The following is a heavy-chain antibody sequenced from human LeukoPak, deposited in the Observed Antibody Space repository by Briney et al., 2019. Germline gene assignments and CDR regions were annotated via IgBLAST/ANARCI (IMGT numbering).Heavy chain of an antibody. Sequence: GGSLRLSCAASGFTFSSYAMSWVRQAPGKGLEWVSAISGSGGSTYYADSVKGRFTISRDNSKNTLYLQMNSLRAEDTAVYYCARAHYDILTGYYNGFDYWGQGTLVTVSS. V-gene: IGHV3-23*01. J-gene: IGHJ4*02. CDR2: ISGSGGST. CDR1: GFTFSSYA. CDR3: ARAHYDILTGYYNGFDY. D-gene: IGHD3-9*01.